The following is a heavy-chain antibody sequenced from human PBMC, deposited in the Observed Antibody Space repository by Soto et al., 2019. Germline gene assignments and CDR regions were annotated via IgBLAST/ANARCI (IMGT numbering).Heavy chain of an antibody. CDR3: TRADSDVVILPDVRPLFDL. Sequence: QVQLVQSGAEVKKPGASVKVSCKTSGYDFFKYNMHWVRQAPGQGLEWMGVINPNGGYTRHAQKFEGRAIMTRDTSSKIAYMELSGLPSADTAMYYCTRADSDVVILPDVRPLFDLWGQGALVTVSS. CDR2: INPNGGYT. J-gene: IGHJ4*02. V-gene: IGHV1-46*01. CDR1: GYDFFKYN. D-gene: IGHD2-21*01.